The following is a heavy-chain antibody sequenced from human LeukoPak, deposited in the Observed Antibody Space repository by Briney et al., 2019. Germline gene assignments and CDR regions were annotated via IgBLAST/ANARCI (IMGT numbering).Heavy chain of an antibody. CDR1: GFTFSSYS. CDR2: ISSSSSYI. Sequence: PGGSLRLSCAASGFTFSSYSMNWVRQAPGKGLEWVSSISSSSSYIYYADSVKGRFTISRDNAKNSLYLQMNSLRAEDTAVYYCARGRGYSGYDPFDYWGQGTLVTVSS. V-gene: IGHV3-21*01. CDR3: ARGRGYSGYDPFDY. J-gene: IGHJ4*02. D-gene: IGHD5-12*01.